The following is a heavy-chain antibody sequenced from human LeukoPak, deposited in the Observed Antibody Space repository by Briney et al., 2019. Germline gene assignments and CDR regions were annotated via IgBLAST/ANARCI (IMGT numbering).Heavy chain of an antibody. D-gene: IGHD5-24*01. Sequence: GGSLRLSCAASGFTFSSYSMNWVRQAPGKGLEWVSSISSSSSYIYYADSVKGRFTISRDNAKNSLYLQMNSLRAEDTAVYYCASLHGVVNYFDYWGQGTLVTVSS. J-gene: IGHJ4*02. CDR1: GFTFSSYS. CDR3: ASLHGVVNYFDY. V-gene: IGHV3-21*01. CDR2: ISSSSSYI.